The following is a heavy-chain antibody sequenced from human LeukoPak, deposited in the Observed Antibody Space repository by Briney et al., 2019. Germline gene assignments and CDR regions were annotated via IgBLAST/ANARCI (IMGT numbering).Heavy chain of an antibody. V-gene: IGHV1-2*02. CDR2: INPNSGGT. CDR3: ARDITYYYGSGSYGY. Sequence: ASVKVSCKASGYTFTSYGISWVRQAPGQGLEWMGWINPNSGGTNYAQKFQGRVTMTRDTSISTAYMELSRLRSDDTAVYYCARDITYYYGSGSYGYWGQGTLVTVSS. CDR1: GYTFTSYG. D-gene: IGHD3-10*01. J-gene: IGHJ4*02.